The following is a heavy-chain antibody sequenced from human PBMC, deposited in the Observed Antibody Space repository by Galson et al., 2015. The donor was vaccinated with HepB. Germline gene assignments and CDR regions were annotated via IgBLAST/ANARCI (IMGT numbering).Heavy chain of an antibody. V-gene: IGHV1-69*13. CDR2: IIPIFGTA. J-gene: IGHJ5*02. D-gene: IGHD3-22*01. CDR3: ARDLIRYYYDSSGYYRGNWFDP. Sequence: SVKVSCKASGGTFSSYAISWVRQAPGQGLEWMGGIIPIFGTANYAQKFQGRVTITADESTSTAYMELSSLRSEDTAVYYFARDLIRYYYDSSGYYRGNWFDPWGQGTLVTVSS. CDR1: GGTFSSYA.